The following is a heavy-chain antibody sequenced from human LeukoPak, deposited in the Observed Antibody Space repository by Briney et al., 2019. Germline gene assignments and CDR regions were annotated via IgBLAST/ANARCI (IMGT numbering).Heavy chain of an antibody. V-gene: IGHV3-7*01. CDR2: IKQDGSEK. J-gene: IGHJ4*02. CDR1: GFTFSSRDW. D-gene: IGHD3-22*01. Sequence: GGSLRLSCVASGFTFSSRDWMTWVRQAPGKGLEWVANIKQDGSEKNYVDSVKGRFTISRDNAKNSVDLQMNSLRAEDTGVYYCVREPPYSSDTSGYYNWGQGTHVAVSS. CDR3: VREPPYSSDTSGYYN.